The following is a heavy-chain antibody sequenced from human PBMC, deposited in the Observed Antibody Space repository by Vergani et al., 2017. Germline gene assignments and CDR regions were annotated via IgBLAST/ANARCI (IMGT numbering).Heavy chain of an antibody. J-gene: IGHJ3*02. V-gene: IGHV4-4*07. CDR3: AREKGDLRGDVFDI. CDR1: GGSINNYF. CDR2: IYANGNT. Sequence: QVQLQESGPGLVKPSETLSLTCSVSGGSINNYFWTWIRQPAGKGLEWIGRIYANGNTNYNPSLESRVTMSVDTSKNQFSLKLTSVTAADTAVYFCAREKGDLRGDVFDIWGQGTMVSVSS. D-gene: IGHD3-16*01.